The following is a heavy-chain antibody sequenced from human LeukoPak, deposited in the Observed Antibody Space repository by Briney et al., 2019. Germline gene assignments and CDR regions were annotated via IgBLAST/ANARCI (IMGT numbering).Heavy chain of an antibody. V-gene: IGHV4-34*01. CDR2: INHSGST. CDR1: GGSFSGYY. Sequence: PSETLSLTCAVYGGSFSGYYWSWIRQPPGKGLEWIGEINHSGSTNYNPSLKSRVTISVDTSKNQFSLKLSPVTAADTAVHYCARGGPTRRGAFDIWGQGTMVTVSS. D-gene: IGHD3-10*01. CDR3: ARGGPTRRGAFDI. J-gene: IGHJ3*02.